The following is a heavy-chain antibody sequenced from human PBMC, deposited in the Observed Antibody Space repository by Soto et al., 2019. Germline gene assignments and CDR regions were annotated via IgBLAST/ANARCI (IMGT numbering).Heavy chain of an antibody. CDR2: IYQSGST. V-gene: IGHV4-30-2*01. CDR1: GVSMNTGGYS. D-gene: IGHD6-19*01. J-gene: IGHJ4*02. Sequence: PSETLSLTCAVSGVSMNTGGYSWNWIRQPPGKGLEWMGHIYQSGSTYYNPSLKSRVTISLDMSKNQFSLELTSMTPADTAVYYCARAGSSQWLVPFDYWGQGTLVTVSS. CDR3: ARAGSSQWLVPFDY.